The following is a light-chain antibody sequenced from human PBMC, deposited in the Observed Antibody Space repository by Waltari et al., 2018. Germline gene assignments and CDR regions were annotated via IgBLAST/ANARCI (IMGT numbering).Light chain of an antibody. CDR3: AAWDGSLTIL. J-gene: IGLJ2*01. V-gene: IGLV1-47*01. CDR2: ENE. CDR1: NSNIGSQD. Sequence: QSVLSQPPSVSGTPGQRVTISCSGSNSNIGSQDVYWFQQLPGTAPKLLIYENEERPSGVPGRFSGSKSGTSASLTITGLRSEDEADYFCAAWDGSLTILFGGGTKVTVL.